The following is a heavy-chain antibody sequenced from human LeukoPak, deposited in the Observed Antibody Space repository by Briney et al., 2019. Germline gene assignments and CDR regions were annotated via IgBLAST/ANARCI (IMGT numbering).Heavy chain of an antibody. V-gene: IGHV1-46*01. J-gene: IGHJ4*02. CDR1: GYTFTSYY. D-gene: IGHD2-2*01. CDR2: INPSGGTT. Sequence: ASVKVSCKASGYTFTSYYMHWVRQAPGQGLEWMGIINPSGGTTSYAQKFQGRVTMTRDMSTSTVYMELSSLRSEDTAVYYCVRDAPNCSSASCYPSYYFDYWGQGTLVTVSS. CDR3: VRDAPNCSSASCYPSYYFDY.